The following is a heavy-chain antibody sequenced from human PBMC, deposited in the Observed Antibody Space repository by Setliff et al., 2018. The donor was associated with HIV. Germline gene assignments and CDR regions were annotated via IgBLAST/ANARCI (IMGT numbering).Heavy chain of an antibody. CDR2: ISAYNGNT. CDR1: GYTFTSYG. CDR3: ARDKGSFYGDYEGDAFDI. J-gene: IGHJ3*02. Sequence: GASVKVSCKASGYTFTSYGISWVRQAPGQGLEWVGWISAYNGNTNYAQKLQGRVTMTTDTSTSTAYMELRSLRSDDTAVYYCARDKGSFYGDYEGDAFDIWGQGTMVTVSS. D-gene: IGHD4-17*01. V-gene: IGHV1-18*01.